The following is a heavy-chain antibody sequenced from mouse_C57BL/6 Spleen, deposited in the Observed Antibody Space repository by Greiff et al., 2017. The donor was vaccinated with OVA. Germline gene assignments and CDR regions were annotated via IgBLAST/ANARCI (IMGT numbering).Heavy chain of an antibody. CDR1: GFTFSDYG. CDR2: ISSGSSTI. Sequence: EVKLMESGGGLVKPGGSLKLSCAASGFTFSDYGMHWVRQAPEKGLEWVAYISSGSSTIYYADTVKGRFTISRDSAKHTLFLQMTSLRSEDTAMYYCARGTTVVAGAVDYWGQGTSVTVSS. D-gene: IGHD1-1*01. V-gene: IGHV5-17*01. CDR3: ARGTTVVAGAVDY. J-gene: IGHJ4*01.